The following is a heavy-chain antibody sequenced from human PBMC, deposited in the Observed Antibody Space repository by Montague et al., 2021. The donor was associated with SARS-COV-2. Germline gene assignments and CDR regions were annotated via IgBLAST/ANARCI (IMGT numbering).Heavy chain of an antibody. Sequence: LSCAASGFTFSRYSMNLFRQTPGKGLEWVSYISSSSSTIYYSDSLKGRFTISRDNAKNSLYLQMNSLRDEDTAVYYCARDQVLWFGEHVVWGQGTLVTVSS. J-gene: IGHJ4*02. D-gene: IGHD3-10*01. CDR1: GFTFSRYS. CDR2: ISSSSSTI. V-gene: IGHV3-48*02. CDR3: ARDQVLWFGEHVV.